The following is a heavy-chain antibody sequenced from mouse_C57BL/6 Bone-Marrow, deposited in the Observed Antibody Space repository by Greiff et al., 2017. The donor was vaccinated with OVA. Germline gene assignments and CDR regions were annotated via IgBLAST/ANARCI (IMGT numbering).Heavy chain of an antibody. CDR3: TTGGASPAWFAY. J-gene: IGHJ3*01. Sequence: EVMLVESGAELVRPGASVKLSCTASGFNIKDDYMHWVKQRPEQGLEWIGWIDPENGDTEYASKFQGKATITADTSSNTAYLQLSSLTSEDTAVYYCTTGGASPAWFAYWGQGTLVTVSA. CDR2: IDPENGDT. CDR1: GFNIKDDY. D-gene: IGHD6-1*01. V-gene: IGHV14-4*01.